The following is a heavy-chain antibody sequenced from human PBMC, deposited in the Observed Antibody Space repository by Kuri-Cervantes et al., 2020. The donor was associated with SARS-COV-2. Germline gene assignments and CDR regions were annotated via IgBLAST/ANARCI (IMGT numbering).Heavy chain of an antibody. CDR2: MNPNSGNT. J-gene: IGHJ5*02. CDR3: ARARITIFGVVIENWFDP. V-gene: IGHV1-8*02. CDR1: GYTFTSYG. D-gene: IGHD3-3*01. Sequence: ASVKVSCKASGYTFTSYGIRWVRQAPGQGLEWMGWMNPNSGNTGYAQKFQGRVTMTRNTSISTAYMELSSLRSEDTAVYYCARARITIFGVVIENWFDPWGQGTLVTVSS.